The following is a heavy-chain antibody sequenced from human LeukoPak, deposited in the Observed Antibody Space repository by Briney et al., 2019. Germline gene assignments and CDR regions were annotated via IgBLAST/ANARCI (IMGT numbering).Heavy chain of an antibody. CDR3: AGEGDYWHRFDC. CDR1: GGSITSDH. D-gene: IGHD4-17*01. V-gene: IGHV4-59*01. J-gene: IGHJ4*02. CDR2: IYYSGST. Sequence: SETLSLTCTVSGGSITSDHWNWIRQPPGKGLEWIGCIYYSGSTYYNPSLKSRVTISVDMSKNQFSLRLTSVTAADTAVYYCAGEGDYWHRFDCWGQGTLSPSPQ.